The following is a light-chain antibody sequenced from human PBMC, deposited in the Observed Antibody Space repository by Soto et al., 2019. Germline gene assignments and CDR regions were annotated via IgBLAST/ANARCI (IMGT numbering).Light chain of an antibody. V-gene: IGLV2-14*01. J-gene: IGLJ2*01. CDR3: SSYTSSSTLV. CDR2: DVS. CDR1: SSDVGGYNY. Sequence: QSVLTQAASVSGSPGQSITISCTGPSSDVGGYNYVSWYQQHPGKAPKLMIYDVSNRPSGVSNRFSGSKSGNTASLTISGLQAEDEADYYCSSYTSSSTLVFGGGTKVTVL.